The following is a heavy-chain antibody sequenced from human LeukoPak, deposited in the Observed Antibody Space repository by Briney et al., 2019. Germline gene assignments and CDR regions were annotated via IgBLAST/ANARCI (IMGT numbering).Heavy chain of an antibody. CDR2: INHSGST. CDR1: GGSISSYY. D-gene: IGHD2-15*01. V-gene: IGHV4-34*01. CDR3: AGAPGAALD. J-gene: IGHJ4*02. Sequence: SETLSLTCTVSGGSISSYYWSWIRQPPGKGLEWIGEINHSGSTNYNPSLKSRVTVSLDTSKNQFSLKLSSVTAADTAVYYCAGAPGAALDWGQGTLVTVSS.